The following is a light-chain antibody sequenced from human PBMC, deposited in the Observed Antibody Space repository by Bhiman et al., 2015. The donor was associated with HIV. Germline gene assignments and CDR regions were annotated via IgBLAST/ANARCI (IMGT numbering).Light chain of an antibody. Sequence: SYELTQPPSVSVSPGQTARITCSGDALPKQYAYWYQQKPGQSPVLVIYRDSKRPSGIPERFSGSNSGNTATLTISGTQAMDEADYYCQAWDSSTGGVFGTGTKVTVL. CDR2: RDS. V-gene: IGLV3-1*01. J-gene: IGLJ1*01. CDR3: QAWDSSTGGV. CDR1: ALPKQY.